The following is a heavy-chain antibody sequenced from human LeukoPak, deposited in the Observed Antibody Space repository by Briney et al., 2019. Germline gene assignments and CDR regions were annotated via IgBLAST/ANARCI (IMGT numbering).Heavy chain of an antibody. CDR3: AKGPQLNSGYHPDY. V-gene: IGHV3-23*01. J-gene: IGHJ4*02. D-gene: IGHD3-22*01. CDR2: VTGSDDRT. CDR1: GFTFSSAA. Sequence: GGSLRLSCAASGFTFSSAAMTWVRQAPGRGLEWVSTVTGSDDRTYYADSVKGRFTISRDYSRNMLRLQMNSLRVEDTAMYYCAKGPQLNSGYHPDYWGQGTLVTVSS.